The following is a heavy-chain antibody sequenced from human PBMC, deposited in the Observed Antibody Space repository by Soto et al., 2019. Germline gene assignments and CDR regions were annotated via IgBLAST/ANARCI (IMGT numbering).Heavy chain of an antibody. CDR2: TYYRSKWYN. D-gene: IGHD6-19*01. V-gene: IGHV6-1*01. J-gene: IGHJ4*02. CDR3: VRDLTVTGAASFDS. CDR1: GDSVSSNSAA. Sequence: SQTLSLTCAISGDSVSSNSAAWNWIRQSPSRGLEWLGRTYYRSKWYNEYAVSVKSRITISPDTSKNQFSLQLDSVNPEDTAIYYCVRDLTVTGAASFDSWGQGSLVTASS.